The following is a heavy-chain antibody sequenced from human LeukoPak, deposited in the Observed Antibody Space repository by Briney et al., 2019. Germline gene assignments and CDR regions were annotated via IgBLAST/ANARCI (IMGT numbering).Heavy chain of an antibody. V-gene: IGHV3-30-3*01. J-gene: IGHJ4*02. CDR3: AREGYYGSGSPPSLYFDY. Sequence: GGSLRLSCAAPGFTFRNYVIHWVRQAPGKGLEWVAVTSSDLNVKLYADSVKGRFTISRDNSRSTLYLQMNSLRPEDTAIYYCAREGYYGSGSPPSLYFDYWGQGTLVTVSS. CDR1: GFTFRNYV. D-gene: IGHD3-10*01. CDR2: TSSDLNVK.